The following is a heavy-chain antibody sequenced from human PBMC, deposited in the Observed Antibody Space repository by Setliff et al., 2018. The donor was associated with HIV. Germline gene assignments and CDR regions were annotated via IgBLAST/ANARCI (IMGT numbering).Heavy chain of an antibody. V-gene: IGHV1-18*01. CDR2: ITSYNGNT. D-gene: IGHD6-13*01. CDR1: SYIFSSND. J-gene: IGHJ1*01. Sequence: ASVKVSCKASSYIFSSNDIDWVRQAPGQGLEWMGRITSYNGNTKYAQKFQDRVTMTTDKTTTTAYMDLRSLRSDDTAVYYCAIRISAAGSAFQDWGQGTLVT. CDR3: AIRISAAGSAFQD.